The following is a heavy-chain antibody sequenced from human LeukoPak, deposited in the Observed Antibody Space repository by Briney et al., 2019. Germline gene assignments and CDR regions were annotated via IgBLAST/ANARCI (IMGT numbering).Heavy chain of an antibody. D-gene: IGHD6-6*01. CDR2: IKSKPDGGIT. CDR1: GVTISNAY. CDR3: TTDRGITARPIFDS. V-gene: IGHV3-15*01. J-gene: IGHJ4*02. Sequence: GGSLRLSCAASGVTISNAYLSWARQAPGKGLEWVGRIKSKPDGGITDYAVPVKGRFTISRDDSKNTLYMQMNSLRSEDTAVYYCTTDRGITARPIFDSWGQGTLVTVSS.